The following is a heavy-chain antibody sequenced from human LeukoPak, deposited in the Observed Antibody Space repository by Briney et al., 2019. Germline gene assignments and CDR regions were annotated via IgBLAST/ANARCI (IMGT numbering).Heavy chain of an antibody. CDR1: EDSFSSYY. V-gene: IGHV4-59*01. J-gene: IGHJ3*02. Sequence: SETLSLSCAVSEDSFSSYYWTWIRQPPGKGLEWIGYISYIGSTNYNYSLKSRVTISIDTSKNQFSLKLSSVTAADTAVYYCTRDLVTVTKGFDIWGRGTMVSVSS. CDR3: TRDLVTVTKGFDI. CDR2: ISYIGST. D-gene: IGHD4-17*01.